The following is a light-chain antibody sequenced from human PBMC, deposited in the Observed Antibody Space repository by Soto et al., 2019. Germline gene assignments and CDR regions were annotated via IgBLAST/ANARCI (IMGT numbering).Light chain of an antibody. CDR3: SSYTSSSTLGV. CDR1: SSDVGTYNL. J-gene: IGLJ1*01. V-gene: IGLV2-14*02. Sequence: QSVLTQPASVSGSPGQSITISCTGTSSDVGTYNLVSWYQQHPGKAPKLMIYEVSNRPSGVSNRFSGSKSGNTASLTISGLQAEDEADYYCSSYTSSSTLGVFGTGTKVTV. CDR2: EVS.